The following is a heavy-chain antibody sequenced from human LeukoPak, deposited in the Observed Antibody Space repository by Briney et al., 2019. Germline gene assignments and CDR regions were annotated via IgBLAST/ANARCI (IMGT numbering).Heavy chain of an antibody. Sequence: GGSLRLSCAASGFTFSSYSMNWVRQAPGKGLEWVSSISSSSTYIYYADSVKGRFTISRDNAKNSLYLQMNSLRAEDTAVYYCARDLRSSGWYYFDYWGQGALVTVSS. V-gene: IGHV3-21*01. CDR3: ARDLRSSGWYYFDY. CDR1: GFTFSSYS. D-gene: IGHD6-19*01. J-gene: IGHJ4*02. CDR2: ISSSSTYI.